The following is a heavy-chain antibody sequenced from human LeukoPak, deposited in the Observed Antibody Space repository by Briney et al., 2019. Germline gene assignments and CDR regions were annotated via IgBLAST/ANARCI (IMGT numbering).Heavy chain of an antibody. CDR1: GFSLRDYS. J-gene: IGHJ4*02. D-gene: IGHD3/OR15-3a*01. V-gene: IGHV3-21*06. CDR2: ISSSSRYT. CDR3: ARHLDWGWDY. Sequence: GGSLRLSCAASGFSLRDYSMDWVRQAPGKGLEWVSSISSSSRYTFYVDSVKGRFTISRDSTKSSLYLQMNSLRDDDTAIYYCARHLDWGWDYWGQGTLVSVSS.